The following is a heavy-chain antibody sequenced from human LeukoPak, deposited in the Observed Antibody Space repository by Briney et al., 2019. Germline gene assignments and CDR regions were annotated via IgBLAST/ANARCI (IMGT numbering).Heavy chain of an antibody. J-gene: IGHJ4*02. Sequence: GESLKISCQGSGYSFTSYWIGWVRRMPGKGLEWMGIIYPGDSDTRYSPSFQGQVTISADKSISTAYLQWGSLKASDTAMYFRARHGHGAGGYRTGLDYWGQGTLVTVSS. D-gene: IGHD6-19*01. CDR1: GYSFTSYW. V-gene: IGHV5-51*01. CDR2: IYPGDSDT. CDR3: ARHGHGAGGYRTGLDY.